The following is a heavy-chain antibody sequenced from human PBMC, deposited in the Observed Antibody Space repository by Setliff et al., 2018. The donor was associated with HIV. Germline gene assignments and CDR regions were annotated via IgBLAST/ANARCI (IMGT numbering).Heavy chain of an antibody. CDR2: IYHRGST. CDR3: ARDPISGITVAGAFDY. V-gene: IGHV4-4*02. Sequence: SETLSLTCSVSGGSIRSSNWWSWVRQPPGKGLEWIGEIYHRGSTNYNPSLKSRVSISIDKSKNQFSLRMSSVTAADTAVYYCARDPISGITVAGAFDYWGQGTPVTVSS. CDR1: GGSIRSSNW. J-gene: IGHJ4*02. D-gene: IGHD6-19*01.